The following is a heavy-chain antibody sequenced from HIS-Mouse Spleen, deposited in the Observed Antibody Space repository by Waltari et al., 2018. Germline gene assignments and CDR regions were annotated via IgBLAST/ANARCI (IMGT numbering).Heavy chain of an antibody. CDR2: IYYSGST. D-gene: IGHD6-13*01. J-gene: IGHJ2*01. CDR1: GGSISSSSYY. Sequence: QLQLQESGPGLVKPSETLSLTCTVSGGSISSSSYYWGWIRQPPGKGLEWIGFIYYSGSTYYDPALKRRVTISVDTSKNQFSLKLSSVTAADTAVYYCAREIPYSSSWYDWYFDLWGRGTLVTVSS. CDR3: AREIPYSSSWYDWYFDL. V-gene: IGHV4-39*07.